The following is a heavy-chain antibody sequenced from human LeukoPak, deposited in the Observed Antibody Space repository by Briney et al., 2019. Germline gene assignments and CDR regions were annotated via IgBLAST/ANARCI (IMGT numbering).Heavy chain of an antibody. D-gene: IGHD3-10*01. J-gene: IGHJ4*02. CDR1: GASMRSSDW. CDR3: ARVRDGSGSYCDY. CDR2: IYYSGTT. V-gene: IGHV4-4*02. Sequence: SETLSLTCAVSGASMRSSDWWSWVRQPPGKGLDWIGEIYYSGTTNYNPSLKGRVTMSVDKSKSQFSLKLNSVTAADTAVYYCARVRDGSGSYCDYWGQGTLVTVSS.